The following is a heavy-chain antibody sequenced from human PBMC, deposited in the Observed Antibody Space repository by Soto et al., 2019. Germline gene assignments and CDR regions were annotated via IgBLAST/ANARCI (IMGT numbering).Heavy chain of an antibody. J-gene: IGHJ6*02. Sequence: EVQLVESGGGLVQPGGSLKLSCAASGFTFSGSAMHWVRKASGKGLEWVGRIRSKANSYATAYAASVKGRFTISRDDSKNTAYLQMNSLKTEDTAVYYCMRGIDVWGQGTTVTVSS. CDR2: IRSKANSYAT. V-gene: IGHV3-73*02. CDR1: GFTFSGSA. CDR3: MRGIDV.